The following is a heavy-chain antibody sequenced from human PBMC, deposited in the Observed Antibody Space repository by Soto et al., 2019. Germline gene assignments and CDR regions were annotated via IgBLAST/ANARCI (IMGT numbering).Heavy chain of an antibody. V-gene: IGHV1-2*04. CDR2: INPNSGGT. CDR3: ARAGIKAAGTYYYYYMDV. CDR1: GYTFTGYY. D-gene: IGHD6-13*01. J-gene: IGHJ6*03. Sequence: QVQLVQSGAEVKKPGASVKVSCKASGYTFTGYYMHWVRQAPGQGLEWMGWINPNSGGTNYAQKLQGWVTMTRDTSISTAYMELSRLRSDDTAVYYCARAGIKAAGTYYYYYMDVWGKGTTVTVSS.